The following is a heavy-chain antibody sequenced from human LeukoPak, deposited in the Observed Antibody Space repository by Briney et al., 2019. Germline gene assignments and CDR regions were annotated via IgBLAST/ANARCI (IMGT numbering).Heavy chain of an antibody. CDR1: GYTFTGYY. CDR3: ARVARIGIVGATMGPCRY. D-gene: IGHD1-26*01. J-gene: IGHJ4*02. CDR2: INPNSGGT. Sequence: GASVKVSCKASGYTFTGYYMHWVRQAPGQGLEWMGWINPNSGGTNYAQKFQGRVTMTRDTSISTAYMELSRLRSDDTAVYYCARVARIGIVGATMGPCRYWGQGTLVTVSS. V-gene: IGHV1-2*02.